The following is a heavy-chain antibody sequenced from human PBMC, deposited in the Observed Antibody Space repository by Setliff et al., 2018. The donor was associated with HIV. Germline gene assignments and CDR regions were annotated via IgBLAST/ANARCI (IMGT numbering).Heavy chain of an antibody. J-gene: IGHJ4*02. CDR1: GGSIRNYY. CDR2: ISSSGRT. CDR3: ARETSSSWFDY. D-gene: IGHD6-13*01. Sequence: LSLTCTVSGGSIRNYYWSWIRQPPGKGLEWIGYISSSGRTSYNPSLKSRVTMSLDTSKNQYSLKVNSVTAADTAVYYCARETSSSWFDYWGQGSLVTVSS. V-gene: IGHV4-4*08.